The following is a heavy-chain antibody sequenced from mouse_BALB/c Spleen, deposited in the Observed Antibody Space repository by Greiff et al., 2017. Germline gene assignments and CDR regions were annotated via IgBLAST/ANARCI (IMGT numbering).Heavy chain of an antibody. CDR2: ISSGSSTI. J-gene: IGHJ3*01. CDR3: ARSGGYDDWFAY. V-gene: IGHV5-17*02. CDR1: GFTFSSFG. D-gene: IGHD2-2*01. Sequence: EVMLVESGGGLVQPGGSRKLSCAASGFTFSSFGMHWVRQAPEKGLEWVAYISSGSSTIYYADTVKGRFTISRDNPKNTLFLQMTSLRSEDTAMYYCARSGGYDDWFAYWGQGTLVTVSA.